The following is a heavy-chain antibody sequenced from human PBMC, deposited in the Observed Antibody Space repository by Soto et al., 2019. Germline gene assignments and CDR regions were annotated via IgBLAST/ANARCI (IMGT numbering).Heavy chain of an antibody. D-gene: IGHD6-19*01. Sequence: XSGKVSCKASGYTFTSYYMHWVRQAPGQGLEWMGIINPSGGSTSYAQKFQGRVTMTRDTSTSTVYMELSSLRSEDTAVYYCARYSSGWYADYWGQGTLVTVSS. CDR3: ARYSSGWYADY. V-gene: IGHV1-46*01. CDR1: GYTFTSYY. J-gene: IGHJ4*02. CDR2: INPSGGST.